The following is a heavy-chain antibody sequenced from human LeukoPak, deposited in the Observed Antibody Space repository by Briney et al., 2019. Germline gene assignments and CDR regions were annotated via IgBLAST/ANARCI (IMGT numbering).Heavy chain of an antibody. CDR3: VRSRRVVGNPYFYYYIDV. CDR2: IYYSGST. J-gene: IGHJ6*03. D-gene: IGHD2-2*01. CDR1: GGSISSSSYY. V-gene: IGHV4-39*07. Sequence: SETLSLTCTVSGGSISSSSYYWGWIRQPPGKGLEWIGSIYYSGSTYYNPSLKSRVTISVDTSKNQFSLKLSSVTAADTAVYYCVRSRRVVGNPYFYYYIDVWGKGTTVTVAS.